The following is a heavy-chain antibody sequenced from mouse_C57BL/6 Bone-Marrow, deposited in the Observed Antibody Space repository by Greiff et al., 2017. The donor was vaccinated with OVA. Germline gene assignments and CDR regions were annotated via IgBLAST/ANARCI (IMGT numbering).Heavy chain of an antibody. D-gene: IGHD2-5*01. CDR1: GFSLSTFGMG. CDR2: IWWDDDK. CDR3: ARIGDSYYSNYHYAMDY. V-gene: IGHV8-8*01. Sequence: QVTLKVSGPGILQPSQTLSLTCSFSGFSLSTFGMGVGWIRQPSGKGLEWLAHIWWDDDKYYNPALKSRLTISKDTSKNQVFLKIANVDTADTATYYCARIGDSYYSNYHYAMDYWGQGTSVTVSS. J-gene: IGHJ4*01.